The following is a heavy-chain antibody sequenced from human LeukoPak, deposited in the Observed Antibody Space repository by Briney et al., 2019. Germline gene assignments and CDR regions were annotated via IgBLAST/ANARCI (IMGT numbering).Heavy chain of an antibody. J-gene: IGHJ4*02. CDR3: AKDPSWSGYHRGGIYFDY. CDR2: IRYDGSNK. D-gene: IGHD3-3*01. Sequence: GGSLRLSCAASGFTFSSYGMHWVRQAPGKGLEWVAFIRYDGSNKYYADSVKGRFTISRDNSKNTLYLQMNSLRAEDTAVYYCAKDPSWSGYHRGGIYFDYWGQGTLVTVSS. V-gene: IGHV3-30*02. CDR1: GFTFSSYG.